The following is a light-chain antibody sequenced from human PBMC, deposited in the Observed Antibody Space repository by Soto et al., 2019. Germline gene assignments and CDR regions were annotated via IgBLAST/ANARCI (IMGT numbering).Light chain of an antibody. CDR1: QSISRY. CDR3: QQYGSSPPT. V-gene: IGKV3-20*01. Sequence: IVLTQSPGTQSLSPGERTTLSCRASQSISRYLAWYQQKPGQGPRLLIYGASSRATGTPDRFSGSGSGTDFTLTINRLEPEDFALYYCQQYGSSPPTFGQGTKVEIK. J-gene: IGKJ1*01. CDR2: GAS.